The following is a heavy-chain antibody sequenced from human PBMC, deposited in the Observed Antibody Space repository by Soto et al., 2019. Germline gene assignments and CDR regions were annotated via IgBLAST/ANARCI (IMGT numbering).Heavy chain of an antibody. CDR1: GFTFKIYA. CDR3: AREDDYGYRYINYGLDV. Sequence: QAQLVESGGGVVQPGRSLRLSCAASGFTFKIYALHWVRQAPCKGLEWVAVISFDGSKKYYTDSVKGRFTISRDNLKNTLYLQMNNLRVEDAALYFCAREDDYGYRYINYGLDVWGQGTTVTVSS. J-gene: IGHJ6*02. V-gene: IGHV3-30-3*01. D-gene: IGHD4-17*01. CDR2: ISFDGSKK.